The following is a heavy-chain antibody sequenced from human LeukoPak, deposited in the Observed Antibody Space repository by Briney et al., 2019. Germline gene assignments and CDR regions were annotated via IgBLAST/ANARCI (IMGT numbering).Heavy chain of an antibody. CDR3: ARVIGYGDSYYFDY. Sequence: GGSLRLSCAASGFTVSSNYMSWVRQAPGKGLEWVSVIYSGGSTYYADSVKGRFTISRDNSKNTLYLQMNSLRAEDTAVYYCARVIGYGDSYYFDYWGQGTLVTVSS. CDR1: GFTVSSNY. J-gene: IGHJ4*02. D-gene: IGHD4-17*01. V-gene: IGHV3-53*01. CDR2: IYSGGST.